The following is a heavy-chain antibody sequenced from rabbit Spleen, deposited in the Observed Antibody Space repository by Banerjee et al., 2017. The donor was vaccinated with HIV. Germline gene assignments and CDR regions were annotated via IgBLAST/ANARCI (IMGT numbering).Heavy chain of an antibody. J-gene: IGHJ4*01. D-gene: IGHD4-1*01. Sequence: QSLQESGGGLFQPGGSLAISCKGSGFSLNDNYVMCWVRQAPGKGLEWIGCINTSTGSARYATWAKGRFTISRTSSTTVTLQMTSLTAADTATHFCARDLAGVIGWNFYLWGPGTLVTVS. CDR3: ARDLAGVIGWNFYL. CDR2: INTSTGSA. CDR1: GFSLNDNYV. V-gene: IGHV1S40*01.